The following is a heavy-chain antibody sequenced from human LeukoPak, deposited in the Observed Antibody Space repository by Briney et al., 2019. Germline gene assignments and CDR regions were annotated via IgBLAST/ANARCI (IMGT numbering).Heavy chain of an antibody. CDR2: IYYSGST. CDR3: ARTGVIAVAGPFDP. J-gene: IGHJ5*02. V-gene: IGHV4-39*07. D-gene: IGHD6-19*01. Sequence: SETLSLTCTVSGGSISSSSYYWGWIRQPPGNGLEWIGSIYYSGSTYYNPSLKSRVTISVDTSKNQFSLKLSSVTAADTAVYYCARTGVIAVAGPFDPWGRGTLVTVSS. CDR1: GGSISSSSYY.